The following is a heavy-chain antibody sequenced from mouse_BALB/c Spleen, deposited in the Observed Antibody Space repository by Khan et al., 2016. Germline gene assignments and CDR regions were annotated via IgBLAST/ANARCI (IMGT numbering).Heavy chain of an antibody. V-gene: IGHV5-6-5*01. D-gene: IGHD1-2*01. CDR2: ITSGGTT. CDR3: ARVIHYYGHGAMDY. Sequence: EVELVESGGGLVKPGGSLKLSCAASGFTFSGYAMSWVRQTPEKRLEWVASITSGGTTYYPDSVKGRFTISRDNARNILYLQMSSLRSEDTAMYSCARVIHYYGHGAMDYWGQGTSITVSS. J-gene: IGHJ4*01. CDR1: GFTFSGYA.